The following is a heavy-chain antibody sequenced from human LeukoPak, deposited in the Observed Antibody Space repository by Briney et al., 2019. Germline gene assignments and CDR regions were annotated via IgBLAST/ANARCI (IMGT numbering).Heavy chain of an antibody. CDR3: AREGGYCSSTSCYLY. Sequence: SETLSLTCTVSGGSIRSSIYYWGWIRQPPGKGLEWIGSIYYSGSTYYNPSLKSRVTICVDTSKNQFSLKVRSVTAADTAVYYCAREGGYCSSTSCYLYWGQGTLVTVSS. V-gene: IGHV4-39*02. D-gene: IGHD2-2*01. J-gene: IGHJ4*02. CDR1: GGSIRSSIYY. CDR2: IYYSGST.